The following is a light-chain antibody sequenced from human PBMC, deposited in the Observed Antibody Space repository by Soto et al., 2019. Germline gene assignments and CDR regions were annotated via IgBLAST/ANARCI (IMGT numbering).Light chain of an antibody. J-gene: IGKJ5*01. CDR1: QSVSGF. V-gene: IGKV3-11*01. CDR3: QQRSNWIT. Sequence: TQSPATLSESTGERATLSCRASQSVSGFLAWYQQKPGQAPRLPIYDGSNRATGIPARFSGSGSGTDFTLTISSLEPEDFAVYHCQQRSNWITFGQGTRLEIK. CDR2: DGS.